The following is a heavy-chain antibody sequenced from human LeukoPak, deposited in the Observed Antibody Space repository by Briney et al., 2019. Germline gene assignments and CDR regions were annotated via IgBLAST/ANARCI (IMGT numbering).Heavy chain of an antibody. V-gene: IGHV3-30*18. CDR2: ISNDGRNK. Sequence: GGSLRLSCAASGFTFSSYEMNWVRQAPGKGLEWVAVISNDGRNKYFADSVKGRFTISRDDSKSTLYLQMNSLRAEDTAVYYCAKGGVATVDYLDHWGQGTLVTVSS. CDR1: GFTFSSYE. J-gene: IGHJ4*02. D-gene: IGHD5-12*01. CDR3: AKGGVATVDYLDH.